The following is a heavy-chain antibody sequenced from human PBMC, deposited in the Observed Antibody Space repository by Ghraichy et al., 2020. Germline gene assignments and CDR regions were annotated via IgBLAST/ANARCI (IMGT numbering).Heavy chain of an antibody. CDR2: FDPEDGET. CDR1: GYTLTELS. V-gene: IGHV1-24*01. CDR3: ATIYQDSSGGRGPTRYYFDY. J-gene: IGHJ4*02. D-gene: IGHD3-22*01. Sequence: ASVNVSCKVSGYTLTELSMHWVRQAPGKGLEWMGGFDPEDGETIYAQKFQGRVTMTEDTSTDTAYMELSSLRSEDTAVYYCATIYQDSSGGRGPTRYYFDYWGQGTLVTVSS.